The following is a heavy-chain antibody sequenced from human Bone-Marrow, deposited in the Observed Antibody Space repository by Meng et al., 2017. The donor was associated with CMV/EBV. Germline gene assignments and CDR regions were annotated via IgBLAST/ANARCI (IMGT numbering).Heavy chain of an antibody. V-gene: IGHV3-23*01. Sequence: GGSLRLSCTASGFPYISYSMSWVRQAPGKGLEWVSAGRSGGDTFYADFVKGRFTVSRDNSKNTLYLQMNSLRAEDTALYYCAKDIGRAAHCGGDCYFDPWGQGTLVTVSS. J-gene: IGHJ5*02. CDR1: GFPYISYS. CDR2: GRSGGDT. CDR3: AKDIGRAAHCGGDCYFDP. D-gene: IGHD2-21*01.